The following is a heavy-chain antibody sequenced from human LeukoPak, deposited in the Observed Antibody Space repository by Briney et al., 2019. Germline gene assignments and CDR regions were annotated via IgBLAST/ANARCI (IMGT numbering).Heavy chain of an antibody. CDR2: INSDGSST. D-gene: IGHD2-21*02. Sequence: GGSLRLSCAASGFTFSSYWMHWVRQAPGKGLVWVSRINSDGSSTSYADSVKGRFTISRDNAKNTLYLQMNSLRAEDTAVYYCAREKHIVVATAHARRPNYYGMDVWGQGTTVTVSS. J-gene: IGHJ6*02. CDR1: GFTFSSYW. V-gene: IGHV3-74*01. CDR3: AREKHIVVATAHARRPNYYGMDV.